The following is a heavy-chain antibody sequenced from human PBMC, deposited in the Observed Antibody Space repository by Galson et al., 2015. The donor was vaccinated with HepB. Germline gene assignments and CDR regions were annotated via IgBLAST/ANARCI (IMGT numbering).Heavy chain of an antibody. CDR1: GFSLSASGMC. J-gene: IGHJ4*02. D-gene: IGHD2-2*01. V-gene: IGHV2-70*01. Sequence: PALVKPTQTLTLPCTFSGFSLSASGMCVSWIRQPPGKALEWLALIDWDDDKYYSTSLKTRLTISKDTSKNQVVLTMTNMDPVDTATYYCARAQSSISCNLFDYWGQGTLVTVSS. CDR2: IDWDDDK. CDR3: ARAQSSISCNLFDY.